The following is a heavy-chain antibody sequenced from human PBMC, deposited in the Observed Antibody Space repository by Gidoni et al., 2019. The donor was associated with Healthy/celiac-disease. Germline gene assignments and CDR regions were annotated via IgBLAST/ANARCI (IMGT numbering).Heavy chain of an antibody. CDR1: ASSIRSGGYS. CDR3: ARVDTAMVAGVDY. V-gene: IGHV4-31*03. D-gene: IGHD5-18*01. CDR2: IYYSGST. Sequence: QVQLQESGPGLVMPSQTLSLPCTFSASSIRSGGYSWSWIRQHPGKGLEWIGYIYYSGSTYYNPSLKSRVTISVDTSKNQFSLKLSSVTAADTAVYYCARVDTAMVAGVDYWGQGTLVTVSS. J-gene: IGHJ4*02.